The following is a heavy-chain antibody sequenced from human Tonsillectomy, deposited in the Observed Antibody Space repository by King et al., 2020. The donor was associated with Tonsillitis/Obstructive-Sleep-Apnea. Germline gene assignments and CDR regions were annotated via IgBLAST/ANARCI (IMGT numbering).Heavy chain of an antibody. D-gene: IGHD2-2*01. CDR1: GGSFSGYY. CDR2: INHSGST. CDR3: ARAALRDIVVVPAAMAARGAFDI. Sequence: VQLQQWGAGLLKPSETLSLTCAVYGGSFSGYYWSWIRQPPGKGLEWIGEINHSGSTNYNPSLKSRVTISVDTSKNQFSLKLSSVTAADTAVYYCARAALRDIVVVPAAMAARGAFDIWGQGTMVTVSS. V-gene: IGHV4-34*01. J-gene: IGHJ3*02.